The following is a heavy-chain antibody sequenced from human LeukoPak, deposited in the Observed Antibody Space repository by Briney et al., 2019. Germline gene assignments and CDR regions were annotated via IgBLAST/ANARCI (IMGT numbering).Heavy chain of an antibody. V-gene: IGHV3-21*01. J-gene: IGHJ4*02. CDR1: GFTFSTFA. CDR2: IFPSGGEI. Sequence: GGSLRLSCAASGFTFSTFAMIWVRQPPGRGLEWVSSIFPSGGEIHYADSVRGRFTISRDNANNSLYLQMNSLRAEDTAVYYCARNFGPDRDLIVVVITGFDYWGQGTLVTVSS. CDR3: ARNFGPDRDLIVVVITGFDY. D-gene: IGHD3-22*01.